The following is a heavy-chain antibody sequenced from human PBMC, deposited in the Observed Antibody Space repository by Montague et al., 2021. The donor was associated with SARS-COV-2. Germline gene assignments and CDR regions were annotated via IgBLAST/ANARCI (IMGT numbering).Heavy chain of an antibody. D-gene: IGHD2-2*01. J-gene: IGHJ6*02. Sequence: SLRLSCAASGFTFGDYGMSWVRQAPGKRLEWVSGINWNGGSTGYADSVKGRFTISRDNAKNSLYLQMNSLRAEDTALYYCARDKYCSSTSCYPRDYYYGMDVWGQGTTVTVSS. V-gene: IGHV3-20*04. CDR1: GFTFGDYG. CDR3: ARDKYCSSTSCYPRDYYYGMDV. CDR2: INWNGGST.